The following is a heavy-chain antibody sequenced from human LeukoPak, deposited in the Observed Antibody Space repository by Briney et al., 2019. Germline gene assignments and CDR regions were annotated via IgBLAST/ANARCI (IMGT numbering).Heavy chain of an antibody. CDR1: GGTFSSYT. CDR2: IIPILGIA. Sequence: GSSVKVSCKASGGTFSSYTISWVRQAPGQGLEWMGRIIPILGIANYAQKFQGRVTITADKSTSTAYMELSSLRSEDTAVYYCARARRFLEWLPVNWFDPWGQGTLVTVSS. J-gene: IGHJ5*02. V-gene: IGHV1-69*02. CDR3: ARARRFLEWLPVNWFDP. D-gene: IGHD3-3*01.